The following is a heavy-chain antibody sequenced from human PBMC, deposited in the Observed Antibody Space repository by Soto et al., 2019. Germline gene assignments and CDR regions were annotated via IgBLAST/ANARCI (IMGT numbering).Heavy chain of an antibody. J-gene: IGHJ3*02. V-gene: IGHV1-18*01. Sequence: ASVKVSCKASGYTFTSYGISWVRQAPGQGLEWMGWISAYNGNTNYAQKLQGRVTMTTDTSTSTAYMELRSLRSDDTAVYYCAREGEQLEPWNAFDIWGQGTMVTVSS. D-gene: IGHD6-6*01. CDR2: ISAYNGNT. CDR1: GYTFTSYG. CDR3: AREGEQLEPWNAFDI.